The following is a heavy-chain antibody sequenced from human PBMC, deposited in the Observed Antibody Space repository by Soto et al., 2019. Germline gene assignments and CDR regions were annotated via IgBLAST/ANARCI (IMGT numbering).Heavy chain of an antibody. CDR3: ARHGYSYGGGYFDY. Sequence: EVQLVESGGGLVQPGGSLRLSCAASGFTVSSNYMSWVRQAPGKGLEWVSVIYSGGSAYYADSVKGRFTISRDNSKNTHYLQMNRLRAEDTAVYYCARHGYSYGGGYFDYWGQGTLVTVSS. CDR2: IYSGGSA. V-gene: IGHV3-66*04. D-gene: IGHD5-18*01. CDR1: GFTVSSNY. J-gene: IGHJ4*02.